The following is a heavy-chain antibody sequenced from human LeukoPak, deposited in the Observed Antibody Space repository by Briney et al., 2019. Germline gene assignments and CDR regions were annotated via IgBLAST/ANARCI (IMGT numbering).Heavy chain of an antibody. Sequence: GGSLRLSCAASGFTFSRYWMHWVRQAPGKGLVWGSRLNNDGSDTRYADSVKGRYTISRDNAENTLYLQMNSLRVDDTAVYYCARDLGGPDYWGQGALVTVSS. CDR3: ARDLGGPDY. CDR1: GFTFSRYW. D-gene: IGHD3-16*01. CDR2: LNNDGSDT. V-gene: IGHV3-74*01. J-gene: IGHJ4*02.